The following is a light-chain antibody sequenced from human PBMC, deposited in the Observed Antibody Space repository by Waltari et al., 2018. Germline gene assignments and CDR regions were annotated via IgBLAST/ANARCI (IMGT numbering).Light chain of an antibody. V-gene: IGKV3-20*01. J-gene: IGKJ2*01. CDR2: DAS. Sequence: EIVLTQSPGTLSLSPGERATLSCRASQRITSNYLAWSQQGPGQAPRLLIYDASTRATGIPDRFSGSGSGTDFTLTISRLEPEDFAVYYCQQCGRSLYTFGQGTTLEIK. CDR3: QQCGRSLYT. CDR1: QRITSNY.